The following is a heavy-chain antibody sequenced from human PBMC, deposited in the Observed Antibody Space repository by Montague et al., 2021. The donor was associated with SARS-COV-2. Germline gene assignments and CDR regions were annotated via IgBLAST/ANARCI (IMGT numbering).Heavy chain of an antibody. CDR3: ARAVSVRRAVNWFDP. J-gene: IGHJ5*02. Sequence: SETLSLTCTVSSGSISNYYWSWIRQPPGKGLEWIGFISHTESTNXXPSLESRVSMSVDTSKNQFSLKLTSVTAADTAVYYCARAVSVRRAVNWFDPWGQGTLVTVSS. CDR1: SGSISNYY. CDR2: ISHTEST. V-gene: IGHV4-59*01. D-gene: IGHD3-10*01.